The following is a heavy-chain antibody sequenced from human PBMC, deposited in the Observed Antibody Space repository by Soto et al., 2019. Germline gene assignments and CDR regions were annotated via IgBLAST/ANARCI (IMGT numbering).Heavy chain of an antibody. CDR1: GFTFSSYS. J-gene: IGHJ4*02. CDR2: ISSSSSTI. D-gene: IGHD6-13*01. CDR3: ARESGGSSWFTQFDC. Sequence: EVQLVESGGGLVQPGGSLRLSCAASGFTFSSYSMNWVRQAPGKGLEWVSYISSSSSTIYYADSVKGRFTISRDNAKNSLYLQMNSLRDEDTAVYYCARESGGSSWFTQFDCWGQGTLVTVSS. V-gene: IGHV3-48*02.